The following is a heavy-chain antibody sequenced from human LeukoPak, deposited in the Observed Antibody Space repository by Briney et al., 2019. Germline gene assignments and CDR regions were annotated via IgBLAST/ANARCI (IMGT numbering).Heavy chain of an antibody. Sequence: SVKVSCKASGGTFSSYAISWVRQAPGQGLEWMGGIIPIFGTANYAQKFQGRVTITADKSTSTAYMELRSLRSDDTAVYYCARVSSDYDVSSQVLYYYMDVWGKGTTVTVSS. V-gene: IGHV1-69*06. CDR3: ARVSSDYDVSSQVLYYYMDV. J-gene: IGHJ6*03. CDR2: IIPIFGTA. CDR1: GGTFSSYA. D-gene: IGHD3-22*01.